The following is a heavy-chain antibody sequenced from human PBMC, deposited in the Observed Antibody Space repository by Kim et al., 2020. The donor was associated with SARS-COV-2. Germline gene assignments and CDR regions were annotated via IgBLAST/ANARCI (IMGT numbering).Heavy chain of an antibody. CDR3: ARIAARRDY. D-gene: IGHD6-6*01. V-gene: IGHV4-34*01. J-gene: IGHJ4*02. Sequence: SETLSLTCAVYGGSFSGYYWSWIRQPPGKGLEWIGEINHSGSTNYNPSLKSRVTISVDTSKNQFSLKLSSVTAAVTAVYYCARIAARRDYWGQGTLVTVSS. CDR1: GGSFSGYY. CDR2: INHSGST.